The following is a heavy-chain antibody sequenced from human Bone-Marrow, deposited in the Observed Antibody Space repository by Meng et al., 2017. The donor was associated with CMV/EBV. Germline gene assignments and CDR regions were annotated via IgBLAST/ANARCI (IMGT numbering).Heavy chain of an antibody. V-gene: IGHV4-39*07. CDR1: GGSISSNSHY. J-gene: IGHJ4*02. Sequence: TVSGGSISSNSHYWGWIRQPPGKGLEWIGDIYYDGSTYYNPSLKSRVTISVDTSKNQFSLKLRSVTAADTAIYYCARRGGYNFGYDYWGQGTLVTVSS. CDR2: IYYDGST. D-gene: IGHD5-18*01. CDR3: ARRGGYNFGYDY.